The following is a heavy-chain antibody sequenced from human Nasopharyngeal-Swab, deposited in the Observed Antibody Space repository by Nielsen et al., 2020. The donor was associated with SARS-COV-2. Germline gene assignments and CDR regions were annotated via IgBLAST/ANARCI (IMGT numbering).Heavy chain of an antibody. V-gene: IGHV3-48*01. CDR1: DLTFSSYK. D-gene: IGHD1-26*01. J-gene: IGHJ4*02. CDR3: ARGRARIVGATDFDY. CDR2: ISSSGSTI. Sequence: GGSLRLSCAASDLTFSSYKMNWARQATGKGTEWVAYISSSGSTIYYADSVKGRFTISRDNAKNSLYLQMNSLRAEDTAVYYCARGRARIVGATDFDYWGQGTLVTGSS.